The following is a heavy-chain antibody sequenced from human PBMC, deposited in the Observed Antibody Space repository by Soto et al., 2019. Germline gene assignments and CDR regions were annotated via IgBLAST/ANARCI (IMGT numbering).Heavy chain of an antibody. Sequence: ASVKVSCKASGYAFTRYTMNWVRQAPGQRLEWMGWINPDNGNTKSSQKFQDRVIITRDTSASTAYMDLSSLRSEDTAVYYCARGIATGQLDPWGQGTLVTVSS. CDR1: GYAFTRYT. D-gene: IGHD2-15*01. V-gene: IGHV1-3*01. CDR3: ARGIATGQLDP. J-gene: IGHJ5*02. CDR2: INPDNGNT.